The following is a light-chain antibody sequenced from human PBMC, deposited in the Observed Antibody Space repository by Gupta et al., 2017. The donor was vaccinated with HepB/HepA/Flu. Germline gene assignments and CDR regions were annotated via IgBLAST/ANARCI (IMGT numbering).Light chain of an antibody. Sequence: DIVMTQSPLSLPVTSGEPASISCRSSQSLLHSNGYNYLDWYLQKPGQSPQLLIYLGSSRACGVPDRFSGSGSGTEFTLKISRVEAEDVGVYYCMQARQTPRTFGQGTKVEIK. CDR3: MQARQTPRT. J-gene: IGKJ1*01. CDR2: LGS. V-gene: IGKV2-28*01. CDR1: QSLLHSNGYNY.